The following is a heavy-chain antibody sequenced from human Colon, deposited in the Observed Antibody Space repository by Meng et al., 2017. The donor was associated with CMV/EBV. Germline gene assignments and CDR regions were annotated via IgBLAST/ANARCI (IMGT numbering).Heavy chain of an antibody. CDR1: GYTFTCYL. Sequence: SGAEMREPRASVKVSCKSSGYTFTCYLIHWVRQPPGQGLEWMGWINPYSGDTIYAQKFEVGVTMTRDASITTAYLELSSLKSDDTAVYYCGTFGGDFDYWGQGTLVTVSS. D-gene: IGHD3-3*01. CDR3: GTFGGDFDY. CDR2: INPYSGDT. V-gene: IGHV1-2*02. J-gene: IGHJ4*02.